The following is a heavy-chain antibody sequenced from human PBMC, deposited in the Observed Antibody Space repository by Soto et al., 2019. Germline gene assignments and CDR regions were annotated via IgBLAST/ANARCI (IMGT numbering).Heavy chain of an antibody. V-gene: IGHV3-33*01. Sequence: QVQLVESGGGVVQPGRSLRLSCAASGFTFSSYGMHWVRQAPGKGLEWVAVIWYDGSNKYYADSVKGRFTISRDNSKNSLYLQMNSLRAEDTVVYYCAREMIITEHIVVVTAILDYWGQGTLVTVSS. CDR1: GFTFSSYG. CDR2: IWYDGSNK. D-gene: IGHD2-21*02. J-gene: IGHJ4*02. CDR3: AREMIITEHIVVVTAILDY.